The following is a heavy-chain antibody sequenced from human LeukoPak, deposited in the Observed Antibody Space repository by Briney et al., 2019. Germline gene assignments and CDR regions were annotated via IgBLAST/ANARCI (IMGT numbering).Heavy chain of an antibody. CDR1: GYTLTELS. D-gene: IGHD3-10*01. J-gene: IGHJ6*03. CDR3: ATASGSYYYYYMDV. CDR2: FDPEDGET. Sequence: ASVKVSCKVSGYTLTELSMHWVRQAPGKGLEWMGGFDPEDGETIYAQKFQGRVTMTEDTSTDTAYMELSSLRSEDTAVYYCATASGSYYYYYMDVWGKGTTVTVSS. V-gene: IGHV1-24*01.